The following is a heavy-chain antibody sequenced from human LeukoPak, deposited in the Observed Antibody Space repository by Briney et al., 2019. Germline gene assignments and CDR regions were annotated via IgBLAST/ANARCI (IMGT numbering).Heavy chain of an antibody. V-gene: IGHV3-53*01. D-gene: IGHD5-12*01. Sequence: PGGSLRLSCAASGFTVSSNYMSWVRQAPGKGLEWVSVIYSGGSTYYADSVKGRFTISRDNSKNTLYLQMNSLRAEDTAVYYCARDGDSGYDYEIDYWGQGTLVTVSS. J-gene: IGHJ4*02. CDR3: ARDGDSGYDYEIDY. CDR1: GFTVSSNY. CDR2: IYSGGST.